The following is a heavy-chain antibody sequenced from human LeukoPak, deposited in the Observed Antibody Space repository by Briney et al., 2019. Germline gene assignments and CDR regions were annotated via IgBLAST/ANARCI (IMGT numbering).Heavy chain of an antibody. Sequence: GGSLRLSCAASGFTFSSYGMHWVRQAPGKGLEWVAFIQYDGTEKYYADSVKGRFTISRDNSKNTLHLQMSSLRPEDTAVYYCARVVIAARPHWFDPWGQGTLVTVSS. CDR1: GFTFSSYG. CDR2: IQYDGTEK. CDR3: ARVVIAARPHWFDP. D-gene: IGHD6-6*01. J-gene: IGHJ5*02. V-gene: IGHV3-30*02.